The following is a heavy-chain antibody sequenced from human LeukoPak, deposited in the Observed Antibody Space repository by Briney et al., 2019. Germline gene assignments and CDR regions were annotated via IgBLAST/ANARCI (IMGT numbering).Heavy chain of an antibody. CDR3: AGITGVYGFGTFDI. D-gene: IGHD5/OR15-5a*01. Sequence: SQTLSLTCVISGGSVSGGSAAWNWIRQSPSRGLEWLGRTYYRSTWYNDYAESVKGRITITPDTSKNQFSLQLNSVTPEDTAVYYCAGITGVYGFGTFDIWGQGTVVTVSP. J-gene: IGHJ3*02. V-gene: IGHV6-1*01. CDR1: GGSVSGGSAA. CDR2: TYYRSTWYN.